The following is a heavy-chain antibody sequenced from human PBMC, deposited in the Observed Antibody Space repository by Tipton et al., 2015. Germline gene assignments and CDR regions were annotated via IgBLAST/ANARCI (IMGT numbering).Heavy chain of an antibody. CDR1: SDSINKYY. Sequence: TLSLTCTVSSDSINKYYWSWIRQPPGKGLEWIGYISYTDGAHYNPALKSRFTISVDTSKNQFSLTLNSVAAADTAVYYCARDVEHGMDVWGHGTTVTVSS. V-gene: IGHV4-59*01. D-gene: IGHD5-24*01. CDR3: ARDVEHGMDV. J-gene: IGHJ6*02. CDR2: ISYTDGA.